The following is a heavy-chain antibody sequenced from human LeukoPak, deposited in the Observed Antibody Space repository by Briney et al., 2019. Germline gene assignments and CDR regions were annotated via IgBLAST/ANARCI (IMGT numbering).Heavy chain of an antibody. J-gene: IGHJ4*02. V-gene: IGHV3-23*01. CDR2: ISGSGGRT. Sequence: QPGGSLRLSCAASGFSFSVYAMSWVRQAPGKGLEWVSSISGSGGRTYYTNSVKGRFTISRENFKNTVYLEMNNLGAEDTALYYCAKGGKVFVFWRFDYWGKGILVIVSS. D-gene: IGHD3-3*01. CDR3: AKGGKVFVFWRFDY. CDR1: GFSFSVYA.